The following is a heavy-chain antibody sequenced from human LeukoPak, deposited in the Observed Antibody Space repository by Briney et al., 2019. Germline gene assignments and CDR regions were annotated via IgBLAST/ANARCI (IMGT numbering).Heavy chain of an antibody. CDR3: ARHRYYYDGSGYYYQP. CDR2: IYYSGST. CDR1: GGSISSYY. D-gene: IGHD3-22*01. J-gene: IGHJ5*02. Sequence: SETLSLTCTVSGGSISSYYWSWIRQPPGKRLEWIGYIYYSGSTKYNPSLKSRVTISVDTSKNQFSLKLSSVTAADTAVYYCARHRYYYDGSGYYYQPWGQGTLVTVSS. V-gene: IGHV4-59*08.